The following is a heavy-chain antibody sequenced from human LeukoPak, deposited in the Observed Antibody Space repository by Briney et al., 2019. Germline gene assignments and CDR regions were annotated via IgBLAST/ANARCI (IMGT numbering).Heavy chain of an antibody. Sequence: PGGSLRLSCAASGFTFSSYWMSWVRQAPGKGLEWVANIKQDGSEKYYVDSVKGRFTISRDNAKNSLYLQTNSLRAEDTAVYYCARDQAFWSGYYPDYWGQGTLVTVSS. D-gene: IGHD3-3*01. CDR1: GFTFSSYW. CDR2: IKQDGSEK. J-gene: IGHJ4*02. V-gene: IGHV3-7*01. CDR3: ARDQAFWSGYYPDY.